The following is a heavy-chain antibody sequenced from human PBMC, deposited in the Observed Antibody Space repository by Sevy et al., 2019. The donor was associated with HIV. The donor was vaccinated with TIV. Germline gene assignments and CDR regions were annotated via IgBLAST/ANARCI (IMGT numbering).Heavy chain of an antibody. CDR3: ARDMSFLRDIVVVVAATLDAFDI. V-gene: IGHV3-21*01. D-gene: IGHD2-15*01. J-gene: IGHJ3*02. Sequence: GGSLRLSCAASGFTFSSYSMNWVHQAPGKGLEWVSSISSSSSYIYYADSVKGRFTISRDNAKNSLYLQMNSLRAEDTAVYYCARDMSFLRDIVVVVAATLDAFDIWGQGTMVTV. CDR1: GFTFSSYS. CDR2: ISSSSSYI.